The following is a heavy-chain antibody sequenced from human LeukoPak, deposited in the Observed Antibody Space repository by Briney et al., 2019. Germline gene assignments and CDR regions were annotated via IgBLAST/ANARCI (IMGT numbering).Heavy chain of an antibody. CDR3: ARVGAAAGPLRGYFDY. V-gene: IGHV3-7*01. CDR2: IKQDGSEK. J-gene: IGHJ4*02. Sequence: GGSLRLSCAASGFTFSSYWMSWVRRAPGKGLEWVANIKQDGSEKYYVDSVKGRFTISRDNAKNSLYLQMNSLRAEDTAVYYCARVGAAAGPLRGYFDYWGQGTLVTVSS. D-gene: IGHD6-13*01. CDR1: GFTFSSYW.